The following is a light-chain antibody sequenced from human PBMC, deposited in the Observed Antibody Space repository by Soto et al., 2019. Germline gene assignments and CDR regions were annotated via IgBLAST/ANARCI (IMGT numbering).Light chain of an antibody. CDR1: GSDVGGYDY. CDR2: EVT. Sequence: QSALTQPASVSGSPGQSITISCTGAGSDVGGYDYVSWYQHHPGKAPKVMIYEVTNRPSGVSNRSSGSKSGNTASLTISGLLAEDEADYYCSSDTSSSTYVFGTGTKVTVL. J-gene: IGLJ1*01. CDR3: SSDTSSSTYV. V-gene: IGLV2-14*01.